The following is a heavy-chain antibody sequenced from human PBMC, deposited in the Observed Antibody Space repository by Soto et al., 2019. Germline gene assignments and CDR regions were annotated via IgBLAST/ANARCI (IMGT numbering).Heavy chain of an antibody. Sequence: SSETLSLTCAVSGGSVSSSNCCSWVRQPPGRGREWIGGIYHSGSANYNPSLKSRGTISVDKSKNQSPLKLSSVTAADTAVYYCARMYSSTRSGYYYSMDVWGQGTTVTVP. V-gene: IGHV4-4*02. D-gene: IGHD6-13*01. CDR2: IYHSGSA. CDR1: GGSVSSSNC. CDR3: ARMYSSTRSGYYYSMDV. J-gene: IGHJ6*02.